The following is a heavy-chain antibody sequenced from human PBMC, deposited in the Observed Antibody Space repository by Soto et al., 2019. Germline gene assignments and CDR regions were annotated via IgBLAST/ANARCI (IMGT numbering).Heavy chain of an antibody. CDR3: ARGCSSASCYTGFDP. J-gene: IGHJ5*02. V-gene: IGHV4-30-2*01. D-gene: IGHD2-2*02. CDR1: GGSISSGPYS. Sequence: KPSETLSLTCTVSGGSISSGPYSWSWIRQPPGKGLEWLGYIYYSGKTDYNPPLRSRVTISVDRSNNQFSLILTSVTAADSAVYFCARGCSSASCYTGFDPWGQGTLVTVSS. CDR2: IYYSGKT.